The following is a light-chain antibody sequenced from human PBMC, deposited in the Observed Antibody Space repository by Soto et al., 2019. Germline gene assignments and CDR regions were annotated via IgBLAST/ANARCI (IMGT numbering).Light chain of an antibody. Sequence: VTHSPCTXSFPQAQRAPLCCRARQSVSSSYLAWYWQKPPQAPXLXXXGASSRATGIPDRFSSSGSGKDFTLTISTMQHDDFEVYYCQQHCRSPPWTFGQGTRVDI. V-gene: IGKV3-20*01. CDR1: QSVSSSY. CDR2: GAS. CDR3: QQHCRSPPWT. J-gene: IGKJ1*01.